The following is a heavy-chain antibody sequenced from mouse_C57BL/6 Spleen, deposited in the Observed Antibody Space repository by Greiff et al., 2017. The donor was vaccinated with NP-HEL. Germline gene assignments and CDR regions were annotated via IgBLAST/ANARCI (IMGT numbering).Heavy chain of an antibody. Sequence: DVQLQESGPGLVKPSQSLSLTCSVTGYSITSGYYWNWIRQFPGNKLEWMGYISYDGSNNYNPSLKNRISITRDTSKNQFFLKLNSVTTEDTATYYCASGGGAYWGQGTTLTVSS. J-gene: IGHJ2*01. V-gene: IGHV3-6*01. CDR1: GYSITSGYY. CDR3: ASGGGAY. CDR2: ISYDGSN.